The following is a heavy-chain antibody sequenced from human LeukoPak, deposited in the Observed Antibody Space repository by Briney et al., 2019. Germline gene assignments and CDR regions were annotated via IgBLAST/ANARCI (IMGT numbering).Heavy chain of an antibody. J-gene: IGHJ4*02. CDR1: GFTFSSYV. V-gene: IGHV3-23*01. D-gene: IGHD4-23*01. CDR3: ARRLVGTPDYFDY. CDR2: ISGSGGST. Sequence: GGSLRLSCAASGFTFSSYVMSWVRQAPGKGLEWVSAISGSGGSTYYADSVKGRFTISRDNSKNTLYLQMNSLRAEDTAVYYCARRLVGTPDYFDYWGQGTLVTVSS.